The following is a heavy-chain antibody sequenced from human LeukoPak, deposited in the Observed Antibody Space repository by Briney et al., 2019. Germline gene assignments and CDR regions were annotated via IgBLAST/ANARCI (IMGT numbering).Heavy chain of an antibody. CDR2: ISYDGSNK. V-gene: IGHV3-30-3*01. J-gene: IGHJ4*02. Sequence: GRSLRLSCAASGFTFSSYAMHWVRQAPGKGLEWVAVISYDGSNKYYADSVKGRFTISRDNAKNSLYLQMNSLRAEDTALYYCAKVHFVRGFDFWGQGTLVTVSS. CDR3: AKVHFVRGFDF. D-gene: IGHD3-10*02. CDR1: GFTFSSYA.